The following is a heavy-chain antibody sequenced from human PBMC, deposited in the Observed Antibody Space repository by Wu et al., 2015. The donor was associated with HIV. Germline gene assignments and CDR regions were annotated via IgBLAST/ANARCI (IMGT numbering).Heavy chain of an antibody. Sequence: QVQLVQSGAEVKKPGSSVKVSCKASGGTFSSYAISWVRQAPGQGLEWMGGIIPIFGTANYAQKFQGRVTISADESTTTAYIEVRRLRSDDTAVYYCAREGPEGWFDPWGQGTLVTVSS. V-gene: IGHV1-69*12. CDR2: IIPIFGTA. CDR1: GGTFSSYA. J-gene: IGHJ5*02. CDR3: AREGPEGWFDP.